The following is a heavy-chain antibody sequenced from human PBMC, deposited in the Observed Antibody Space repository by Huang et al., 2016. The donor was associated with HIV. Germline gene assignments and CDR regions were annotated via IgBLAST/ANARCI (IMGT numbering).Heavy chain of an antibody. CDR2: IKPSGRT. J-gene: IGHJ4*02. CDR3: ARDNYYYGSGSYYKPRWEYYFDY. CDR1: GGSFSDYY. V-gene: IGHV4-34*01. Sequence: QVQLQQWGAGLLKPSETLSLTCAVYGGSFSDYYWSWLRQPPGKGLEWIGEIKPSGRTNHHPALKSRVTISVDTSKNQFSLKRSSVTAADTAVYYCARDNYYYGSGSYYKPRWEYYFDYWGQGTLVTVSS. D-gene: IGHD3-10*01.